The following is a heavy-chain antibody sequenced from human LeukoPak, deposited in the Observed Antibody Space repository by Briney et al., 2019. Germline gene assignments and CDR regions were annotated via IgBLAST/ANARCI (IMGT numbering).Heavy chain of an antibody. J-gene: IGHJ4*02. CDR3: ARLGVVSYSLDY. Sequence: PSETLSLTCTVSGGSISSYYWSWIRQPPGKGLGWIGYIYYSGSTNYNPSLKSRVTISVDTSKNQFSLKLSSVTAADTAVYYCARLGVVSYSLDYWGQGTLVTVSS. V-gene: IGHV4-59*01. CDR1: GGSISSYY. CDR2: IYYSGST. D-gene: IGHD3-16*01.